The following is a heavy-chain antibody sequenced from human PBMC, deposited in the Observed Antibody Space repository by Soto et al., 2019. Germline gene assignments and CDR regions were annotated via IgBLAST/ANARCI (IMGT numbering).Heavy chain of an antibody. J-gene: IGHJ4*02. D-gene: IGHD3-22*01. Sequence: PSETLSLTCTVSGASITTDNYFWGWIRQPPGKGLEWIGTIYYKGTTYYNPSLKSRVTISVDTSKNQFSLKLSSVTAADTAVYYCARQESTMIVVAIDYWGQGTLVTVSS. CDR2: IYYKGTT. CDR1: GASITTDNYF. CDR3: ARQESTMIVVAIDY. V-gene: IGHV4-39*01.